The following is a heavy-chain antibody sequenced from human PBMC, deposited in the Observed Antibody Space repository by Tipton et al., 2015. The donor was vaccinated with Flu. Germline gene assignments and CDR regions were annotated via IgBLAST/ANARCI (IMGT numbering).Heavy chain of an antibody. CDR3: ARREYSNYVSEPHNWFDP. Sequence: TLSLTCSVSGNSIASDYYWGWIRQPPGKGLEWIGNLHHTGNTYYNPSLRSRVTILVDRSKNQFSLKLSSVTAADTAVYYCARREYSNYVSEPHNWFDPWGQGALVTVSS. CDR1: GNSIASDYY. CDR2: LHHTGNT. J-gene: IGHJ5*02. D-gene: IGHD4-11*01. V-gene: IGHV4-38-2*01.